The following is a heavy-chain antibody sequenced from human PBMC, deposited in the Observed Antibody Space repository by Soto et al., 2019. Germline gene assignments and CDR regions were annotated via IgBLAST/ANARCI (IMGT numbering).Heavy chain of an antibody. D-gene: IGHD3-10*01. CDR2: ISSSNNYM. Sequence: EVQLVESGGGLVKPGGSLRLSCAASGFSFSSYSMNWVRQAPGKGLEWVSSISSSNNYMYYADSVKGRFTISRDNAKNSLFLQMNSLRAEDTAVYYCARDRLWFGELLSQNQYYYGMDVWGQGTTVTVSS. CDR3: ARDRLWFGELLSQNQYYYGMDV. J-gene: IGHJ6*02. CDR1: GFSFSSYS. V-gene: IGHV3-21*01.